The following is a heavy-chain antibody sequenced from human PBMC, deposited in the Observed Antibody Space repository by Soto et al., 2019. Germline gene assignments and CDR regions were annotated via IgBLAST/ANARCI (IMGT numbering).Heavy chain of an antibody. CDR3: AKVRYSSSSDYYYYSRMDD. Sequence: PGGSLRLSCAASGFTFSSYGMRWVRQAPGEGLEWVAVISYDGSNKYYADSVKCRFTISRDNSKNPLYLQMNSLRAEDTAVYYCAKVRYSSSSDYYYYSRMDDWGQGTTVTVSS. CDR1: GFTFSSYG. D-gene: IGHD6-6*01. CDR2: ISYDGSNK. V-gene: IGHV3-30*18. J-gene: IGHJ6*02.